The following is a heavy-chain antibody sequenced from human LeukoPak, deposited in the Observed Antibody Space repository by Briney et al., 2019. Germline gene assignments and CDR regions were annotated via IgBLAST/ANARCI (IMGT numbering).Heavy chain of an antibody. J-gene: IGHJ4*02. D-gene: IGHD3-9*01. CDR3: AKYLGYGYYDILTGPFGPVFDY. CDR2: IHGSDDNT. CDR1: GFTFSSYA. Sequence: GGSLRLSCAASGFTFSSYAMTWVRQAPGKGLGWVSAIHGSDDNTHYADSVKGRFTISRDNSKNTLYLQMNSLRAEDTAVYYCAKYLGYGYYDILTGPFGPVFDYWGQGTLVTVSS. V-gene: IGHV3-23*01.